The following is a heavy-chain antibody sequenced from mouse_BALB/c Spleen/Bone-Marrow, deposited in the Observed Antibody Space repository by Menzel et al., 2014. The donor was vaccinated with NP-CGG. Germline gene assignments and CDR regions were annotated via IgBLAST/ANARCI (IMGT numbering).Heavy chain of an antibody. J-gene: IGHJ3*01. CDR3: ARYDYDWFAY. CDR1: GFSLTSYG. Sequence: VQLQQSGPGLVAPSQSLSISCTVSGFSLTSYGVHWVRQPPGKGLEWLGVIWAGGSTNYNSAIMSRLSISKDNSKSQVFLKMNSLQADDTAMYYCARYDYDWFAYWGQGTLVTVSA. D-gene: IGHD2-4*01. V-gene: IGHV2-9*02. CDR2: IWAGGST.